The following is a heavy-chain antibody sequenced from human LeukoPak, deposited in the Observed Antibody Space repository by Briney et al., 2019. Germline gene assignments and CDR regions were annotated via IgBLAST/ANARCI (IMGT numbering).Heavy chain of an antibody. CDR2: IYHSGST. V-gene: IGHV4-4*02. CDR1: GGSISSSNW. D-gene: IGHD6-6*01. CDR3: ARPFGQLVGAFDI. J-gene: IGHJ3*02. Sequence: PSETLSLTCAVSGGSISSSNWWSWVRQPPGKGLEWIGEIYHSGSTNYNPSLKSRVTISVDTSKNQFSLKLSSVTAADTAVYYCARPFGQLVGAFDIWGQGTMVTVSS.